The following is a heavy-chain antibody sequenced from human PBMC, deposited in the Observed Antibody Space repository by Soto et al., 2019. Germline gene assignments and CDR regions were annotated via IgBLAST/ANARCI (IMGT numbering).Heavy chain of an antibody. Sequence: EVQLVESGGGLAQPGQSLRVSCATSEFSFSSYSMNWVRQAPGKGLEWISYISSSKTYVWYAYSVKGRFTISRDNAKNSLSLKMNSLRDEDTAVYYCVRGSGWAFDIWGLGTMVTVSS. D-gene: IGHD6-19*01. V-gene: IGHV3-48*02. CDR2: ISSSKTYV. J-gene: IGHJ3*02. CDR1: EFSFSSYS. CDR3: VRGSGWAFDI.